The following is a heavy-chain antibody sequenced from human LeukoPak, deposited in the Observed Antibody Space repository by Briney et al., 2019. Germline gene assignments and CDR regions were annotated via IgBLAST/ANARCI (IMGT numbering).Heavy chain of an antibody. CDR3: ARGKGQLAPYYFDY. J-gene: IGHJ4*02. V-gene: IGHV1-69*13. CDR2: IIPIFGTA. Sequence: SVKASCKASGGTFSSYAISWVRQAPGQGLEWMGGIIPIFGTANYAQKFQGRVTITADESTSTAYMELSSLRSEDTAVYYCARGKGQLAPYYFDYWGQGTLVTVSS. CDR1: GGTFSSYA. D-gene: IGHD6-6*01.